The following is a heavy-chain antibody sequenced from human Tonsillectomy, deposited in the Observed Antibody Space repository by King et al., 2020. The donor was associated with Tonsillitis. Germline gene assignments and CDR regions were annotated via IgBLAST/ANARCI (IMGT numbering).Heavy chain of an antibody. CDR1: GYSFTSYW. D-gene: IGHD5-12*01. V-gene: IGHV5-51*01. Sequence: EVQLVQSGAEVKKPGESLKISCKASGYSFTSYWIAWVRQMPGKGLEWMGIIYPGDSDTRYSPSFQGQVTISAGQSTNTAYLQWSSLKASDTAMYYCPRQRHSDYAFDYWGQGTLVTVSS. CDR2: IYPGDSDT. CDR3: PRQRHSDYAFDY. J-gene: IGHJ4*02.